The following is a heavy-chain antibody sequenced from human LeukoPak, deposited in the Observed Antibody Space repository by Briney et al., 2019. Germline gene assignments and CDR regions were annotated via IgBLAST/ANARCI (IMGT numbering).Heavy chain of an antibody. J-gene: IGHJ3*02. Sequence: PSETLALTCAVYGGSFSGYYWSWIRQPPGKGLEWIGYIYYSGSTNYNPSLKSRVTISVDTSKNQFSLKLSSVTAADTAVYYCARQLITYYDFWSGQLDAFDIWGQGTMVTVSS. V-gene: IGHV4-59*01. D-gene: IGHD3-3*01. CDR1: GGSFSGYY. CDR3: ARQLITYYDFWSGQLDAFDI. CDR2: IYYSGST.